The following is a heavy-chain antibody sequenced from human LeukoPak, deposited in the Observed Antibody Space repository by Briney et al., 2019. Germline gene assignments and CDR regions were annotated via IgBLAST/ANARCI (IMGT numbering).Heavy chain of an antibody. CDR2: MNPNSGNT. Sequence: ASVTLFCKASGYTFSSYDINWVRQAAGHGPEWMGWMNPNSGNTAYAQNFQGRVIITRNTSISTAYMELSSLRFEDTAVFYCAIRTSRGGSGSSYFDSWGQGTLVTVSS. D-gene: IGHD3-10*01. V-gene: IGHV1-8*01. CDR1: GYTFSSYD. J-gene: IGHJ4*02. CDR3: AIRTSRGGSGSSYFDS.